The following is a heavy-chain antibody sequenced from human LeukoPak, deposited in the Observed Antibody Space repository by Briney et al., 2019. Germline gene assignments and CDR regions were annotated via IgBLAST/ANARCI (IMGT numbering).Heavy chain of an antibody. D-gene: IGHD3-16*01. Sequence: GGSLRLSCAASGFTFSSYAMSWVRQAPGKGLEWVSLISGSGGSTYYADSVKGRFAISRDNSKNTLYLQMNSLRAEDTAVFYCAKDRDDYVWGSYLGAFDIWGQGTMVTVSS. CDR1: GFTFSSYA. CDR3: AKDRDDYVWGSYLGAFDI. J-gene: IGHJ3*02. CDR2: ISGSGGST. V-gene: IGHV3-23*01.